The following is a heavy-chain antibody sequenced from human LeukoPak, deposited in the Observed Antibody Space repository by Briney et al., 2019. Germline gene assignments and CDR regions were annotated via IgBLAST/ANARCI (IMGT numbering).Heavy chain of an antibody. CDR2: IYYSGST. CDR1: GGSISSSSYY. V-gene: IGHV4-39*01. D-gene: IGHD6-13*01. Sequence: PSETLSLTCTVSGGSISSSSYYWGWIRQPPGKGLVWIGSIYYSGSTYYNPSLKSRVTISVDTSKNQFSLKLSSVTAADTAVYYCARRNIAAAGVIKYYFDYWGQGTLVTVSS. J-gene: IGHJ4*02. CDR3: ARRNIAAAGVIKYYFDY.